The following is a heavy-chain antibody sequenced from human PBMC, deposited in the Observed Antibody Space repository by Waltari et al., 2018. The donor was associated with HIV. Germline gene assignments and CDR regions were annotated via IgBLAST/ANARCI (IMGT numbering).Heavy chain of an antibody. CDR2: ISTYNANT. Sequence: QVHLVQSAAEMKKPGASVKVSCKASGYTFISYVISWVRQAPGQGLEWMGWISTYNANTNYARSLQGRVTMTTDTSTTTAYMELRSQTSDDTAVYYCARDGLRYSGTFYSDYWGQGTLVTVSS. J-gene: IGHJ4*02. D-gene: IGHD1-26*01. CDR1: GYTFISYV. V-gene: IGHV1-18*01. CDR3: ARDGLRYSGTFYSDY.